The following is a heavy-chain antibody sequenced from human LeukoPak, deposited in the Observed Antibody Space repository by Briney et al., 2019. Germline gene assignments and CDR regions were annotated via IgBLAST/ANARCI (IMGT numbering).Heavy chain of an antibody. V-gene: IGHV4-39*07. J-gene: IGHJ4*02. D-gene: IGHD2-2*01. Sequence: SETLSLTCTVSGGSISSSSYYWGWIRQPPGKGLEWIGSIYYSGSTYYNPSLKSRVTMSVDTSKNQFSLKLSSVTAADTAVYCCARDCSSTSCQGYSYGVWGQGTLVTVSS. CDR2: IYYSGST. CDR3: ARDCSSTSCQGYSYGV. CDR1: GGSISSSSYY.